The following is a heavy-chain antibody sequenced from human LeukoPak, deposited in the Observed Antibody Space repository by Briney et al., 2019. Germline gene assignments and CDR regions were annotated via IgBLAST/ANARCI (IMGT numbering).Heavy chain of an antibody. Sequence: PGGSLRLSCAASGFTFSSYAMSWVRQAPGKGLEWVSAISGSGGSTYYADSVKGRFTISRDNSRNTLYLQMNSLRAEDTAVYYCAKDRMGYCSRGRCFFDAFDVWGQGTMVTVSS. CDR1: GFTFSSYA. D-gene: IGHD2-15*01. V-gene: IGHV3-23*01. CDR3: AKDRMGYCSRGRCFFDAFDV. CDR2: ISGSGGST. J-gene: IGHJ3*01.